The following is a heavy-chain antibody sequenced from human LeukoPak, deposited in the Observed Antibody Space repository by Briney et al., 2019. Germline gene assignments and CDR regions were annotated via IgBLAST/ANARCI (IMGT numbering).Heavy chain of an antibody. CDR3: AKDSTVTTSHFDY. CDR1: GFTFSSYG. D-gene: IGHD4-17*01. V-gene: IGHV3-33*06. J-gene: IGHJ4*02. Sequence: GGSLRLSCAASGFTFSSYGMHWVRQAPGKGLEWVAVIWYDGSNKYYADSVKGRFTISRDNSKNTLYLQMNSLRAEDTAVYYYAKDSTVTTSHFDYWGQGTLVTVSS. CDR2: IWYDGSNK.